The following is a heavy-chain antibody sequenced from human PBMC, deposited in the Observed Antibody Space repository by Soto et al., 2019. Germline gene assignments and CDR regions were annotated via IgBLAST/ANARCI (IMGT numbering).Heavy chain of an antibody. CDR1: RGTFNRYA. V-gene: IGHV1-69*01. CDR2: LVPQFGTP. J-gene: IGHJ4*02. D-gene: IGHD5-18*01. CDR3: ARQNRDTPMVPFDV. Sequence: QVQLVQSGAEVKKPGSSVKVSCLASRGTFNRYAINWVRQAPGHGLEWLGALVPQFGTPNYAQKFQDRVTTVADESTHTTSMELRGLTSDDTAVYYCARQNRDTPMVPFDVWGQGTLVTVSS.